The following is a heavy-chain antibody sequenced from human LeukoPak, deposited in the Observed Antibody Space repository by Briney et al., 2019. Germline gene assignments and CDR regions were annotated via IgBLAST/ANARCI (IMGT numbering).Heavy chain of an antibody. D-gene: IGHD3-22*01. CDR1: GFTFSSYA. CDR3: ARDLGEYYYDSSGYYPHWFDP. Sequence: GGSLRLSCAASGFTFSSYAMSWVRQAPGKGLEWVSAISGSGGSTYYADSVKGRFTISRDNSKNTLYLQMNSLRAEDTAVYYCARDLGEYYYDSSGYYPHWFDPWGQGTLVTVSS. CDR2: ISGSGGST. V-gene: IGHV3-23*01. J-gene: IGHJ5*02.